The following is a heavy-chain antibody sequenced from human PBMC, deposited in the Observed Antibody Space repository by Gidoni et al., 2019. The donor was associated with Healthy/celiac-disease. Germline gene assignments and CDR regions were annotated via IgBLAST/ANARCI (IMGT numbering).Heavy chain of an antibody. V-gene: IGHV3-64D*06. J-gene: IGHJ4*02. D-gene: IGHD6-19*01. Sequence: EVQLVASGGGLFQLGGYLGLSCSASGFTFSRYVMHWVRQAPGKGLEYVSAISSNGGSTYYADSVKGRFTISRDNSKNTLYLQMSSLRAEDTAVYYCVKGSSGWYELGYWGQGTLVTVSS. CDR3: VKGSSGWYELGY. CDR2: ISSNGGST. CDR1: GFTFSRYV.